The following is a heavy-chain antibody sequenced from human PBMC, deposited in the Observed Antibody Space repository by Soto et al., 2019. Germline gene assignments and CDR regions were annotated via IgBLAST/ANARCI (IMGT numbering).Heavy chain of an antibody. CDR1: GGSISSGGYY. Sequence: KPSETLSLTCTVSGGSISSGGYYWSWIRQHPGKGLEWIGYIYYSGSTYYNPSLKSRVTISVDTSKNQFSLKLSSVTAADTAVYYCARESPAFDYYDNGMDVWGQGTTVTVSS. D-gene: IGHD3-22*01. CDR2: IYYSGST. CDR3: ARESPAFDYYDNGMDV. J-gene: IGHJ6*02. V-gene: IGHV4-31*03.